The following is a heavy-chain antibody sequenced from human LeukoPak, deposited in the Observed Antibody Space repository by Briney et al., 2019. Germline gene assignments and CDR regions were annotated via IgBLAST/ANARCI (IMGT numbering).Heavy chain of an antibody. V-gene: IGHV3-49*03. CDR1: GFTFGDYA. J-gene: IGHJ3*02. CDR2: IRSKAYGGTT. CDR3: TRDPEMATTPSAFDT. Sequence: GGSLRLSCTASGFTFGDYAMSWFRQAPGKGLEWVGFIRSKAYGGTTEYAASVKGRFTISRDDSKSIAYLQMNSLKTEDTAVYYCTRDPEMATTPSAFDTWGQGTMVTVSS. D-gene: IGHD5-24*01.